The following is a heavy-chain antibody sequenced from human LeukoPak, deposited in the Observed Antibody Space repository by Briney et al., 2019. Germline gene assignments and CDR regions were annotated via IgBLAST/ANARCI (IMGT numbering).Heavy chain of an antibody. CDR2: IRSKAYGGTT. D-gene: IGHD1-26*01. CDR1: GFTFGDYA. V-gene: IGHV3-49*04. J-gene: IGHJ4*02. CDR3: TSSGGGFDY. Sequence: QPGRSLLLSCTASGFTFGDYAMSWVRQAPGKGLEWVGFIRSKAYGGTTEYAASVKGRFTISRDDSKSIAYLQMNSLKTEDTAVYYCTSSGGGFDYWGQGTLVTVSS.